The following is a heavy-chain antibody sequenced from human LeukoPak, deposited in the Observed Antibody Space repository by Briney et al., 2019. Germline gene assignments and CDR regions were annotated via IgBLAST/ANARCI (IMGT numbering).Heavy chain of an antibody. CDR1: AFSLNAYN. J-gene: IGHJ6*02. Sequence: PGGSLRLSCAASAFSLNAYNMNWVRQAPGKGLEWVSSISYTGTYIYYADSVKGRFTISRDNAKNALYLQMNSLRAEDTAVYYCARGLFVVVITTDYYGLDVWGQGTTVTVSS. D-gene: IGHD3-22*01. V-gene: IGHV3-21*01. CDR3: ARGLFVVVITTDYYGLDV. CDR2: ISYTGTYI.